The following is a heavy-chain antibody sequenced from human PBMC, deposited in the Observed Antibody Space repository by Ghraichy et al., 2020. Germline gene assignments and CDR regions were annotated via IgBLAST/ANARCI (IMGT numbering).Heavy chain of an antibody. CDR1: GFAFSSHA. J-gene: IGHJ4*02. CDR3: AKGDYASGNYWYYFED. V-gene: IGHV3-23*01. D-gene: IGHD3-10*01. CDR2: ITANGGSP. Sequence: GGSLRLSCAASGFAFSSHAMNWVRQAPGKGLEWVSGITANGGSPYYADSVEGRFSISRDNSKNTLSLQMKSLTAEDTAVYYCAKGDYASGNYWYYFEDWGQGTLVNVS.